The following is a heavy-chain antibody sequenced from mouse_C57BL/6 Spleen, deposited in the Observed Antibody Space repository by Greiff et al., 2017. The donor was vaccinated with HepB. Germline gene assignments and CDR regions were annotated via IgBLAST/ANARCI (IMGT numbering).Heavy chain of an antibody. Sequence: EVKVVESGGGLVQPGGSMKLSCAASGFTFSDAWMDWVRQSPEKGLEWVAEIRNKANNHATYYAESVKGRFTISRDDSKSSVYLQMNSLRAEDTGIYYCTRDGYYHFSFDYWGQGTTLTVSS. CDR1: GFTFSDAW. V-gene: IGHV6-6*01. J-gene: IGHJ2*01. CDR2: IRNKANNHAT. D-gene: IGHD2-3*01. CDR3: TRDGYYHFSFDY.